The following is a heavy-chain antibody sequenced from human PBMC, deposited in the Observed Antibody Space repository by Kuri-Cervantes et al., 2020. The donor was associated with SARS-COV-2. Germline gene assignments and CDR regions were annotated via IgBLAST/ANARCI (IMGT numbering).Heavy chain of an antibody. D-gene: IGHD2-2*01. CDR3: ARTLGEDIVVVPAATFDY. Sequence: GGSLRLSCAASGFTFSSYSMNWVRQAPGKGLEWVSSISSSSSYIHYADSVKGRFTISRDNSKNTLYLQMNSLRAEDTAVYYCARTLGEDIVVVPAATFDYWGQGTLVTVSS. CDR1: GFTFSSYS. CDR2: ISSSSSYI. V-gene: IGHV3-21*01. J-gene: IGHJ4*02.